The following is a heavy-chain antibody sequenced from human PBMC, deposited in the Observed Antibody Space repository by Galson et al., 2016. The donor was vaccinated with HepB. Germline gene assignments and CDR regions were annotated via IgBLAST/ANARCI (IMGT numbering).Heavy chain of an antibody. D-gene: IGHD3-9*01. CDR1: GFTFSSYW. CDR2: ISSDGSTT. CDR3: ARDWSEIDYDVLTANYYYYHYGMDV. J-gene: IGHJ6*02. V-gene: IGHV3-74*01. Sequence: LSCAASGFTFSSYWMHWVRQAPGRGLVWVSRISSDGSTTDYADSVKGRFTISRDNVKNTVYLQMNSLRAEDTAVYYCARDWSEIDYDVLTANYYYYHYGMDVWGQGTTVTVSS.